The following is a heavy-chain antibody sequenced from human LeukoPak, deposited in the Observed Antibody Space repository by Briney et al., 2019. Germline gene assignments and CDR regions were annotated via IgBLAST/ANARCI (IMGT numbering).Heavy chain of an antibody. CDR3: ARSWNYAQNIYMDV. Sequence: PGGSLRLSCAASGFTFSDYYMSWIRQAPGKGLEWVSYISSSGSTIYYADSVKGRFTISRDNAKNSLYLQMNSLRAEDTAVYYCARSWNYAQNIYMDVWGKGTTVTVSS. CDR1: GFTFSDYY. CDR2: ISSSGSTI. D-gene: IGHD1-7*01. J-gene: IGHJ6*03. V-gene: IGHV3-11*04.